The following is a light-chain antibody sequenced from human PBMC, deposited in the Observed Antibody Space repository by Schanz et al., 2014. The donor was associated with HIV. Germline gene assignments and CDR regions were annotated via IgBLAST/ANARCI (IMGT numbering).Light chain of an antibody. Sequence: DIQMTQSPSSLSASVGDRVTITCRASQGIGNDLGWYQQRPGKAPKRLIYAASTLQSGVPSRFVGGGSGTEFTLTITSLQPDDFATYYCQQYNRYASTFGQGTKVEIK. CDR1: QGIGND. V-gene: IGKV1-17*01. CDR2: AAS. J-gene: IGKJ1*01. CDR3: QQYNRYAST.